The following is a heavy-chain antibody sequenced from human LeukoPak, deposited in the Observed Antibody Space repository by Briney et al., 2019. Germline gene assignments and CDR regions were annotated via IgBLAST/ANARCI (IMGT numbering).Heavy chain of an antibody. CDR2: IYTSGST. CDR1: GVSISSGSYY. D-gene: IGHD3-10*01. V-gene: IGHV4-61*02. Sequence: SETLSLTCSVSGVSISSGSYYWSWIRQPAGKGLEWIGRIYTSGSTNYNPSLKSRVTISVDTSKNQFSLKLSSVTAADTAVYYCASVVRGVIFYWGQGTLVTVSS. CDR3: ASVVRGVIFY. J-gene: IGHJ4*02.